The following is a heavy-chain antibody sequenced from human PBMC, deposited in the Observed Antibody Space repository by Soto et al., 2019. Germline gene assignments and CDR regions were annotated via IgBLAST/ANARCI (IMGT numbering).Heavy chain of an antibody. J-gene: IGHJ4*02. D-gene: IGHD5-18*01. CDR3: ARLQYSYGYWLD. CDR1: GGSISSSSYY. Sequence: QPQLQESGPGLVKPSETLSLTCTVSGGSISSSSYYWGWIRQPPGKGLEWIGSIYYSGSTYYNPSLKSGVTISVDTSKNQFSLKLSSVTAADTAVYYCARLQYSYGYWLDWGQGTLVTVSS. CDR2: IYYSGST. V-gene: IGHV4-39*01.